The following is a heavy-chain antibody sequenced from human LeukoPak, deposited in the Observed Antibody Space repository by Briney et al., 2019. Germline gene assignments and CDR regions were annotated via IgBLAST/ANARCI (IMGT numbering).Heavy chain of an antibody. V-gene: IGHV4-39*07. CDR2: ISIYYSGST. J-gene: IGHJ4*02. D-gene: IGHD1-26*01. Sequence: KPSETLSLTCTVSDGSINSRGYYWAWIRQPPGKGLEWIGSISIYYSGSTYYNPSLKSRVTISVDTSKNQFSLKLSSVTAADTAVYYCARGGSGSYLDYWGQGTLVTVSS. CDR1: DGSINSRGYY. CDR3: ARGGSGSYLDY.